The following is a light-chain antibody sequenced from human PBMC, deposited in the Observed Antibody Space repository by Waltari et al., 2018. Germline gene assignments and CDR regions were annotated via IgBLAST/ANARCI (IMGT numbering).Light chain of an antibody. J-gene: IGLJ1*01. V-gene: IGLV2-14*01. CDR3: SSYTSSSTEV. CDR2: DVS. Sequence: QSALTQPASVSGSPGQSITLSCTGTSSDVGGYNYFSWYQQHPGKAPKLMIYDVSNRPSGVSNRFSGSKSGNTASLTISGLQAEDEADYYCSSYTSSSTEVFGTGTKVTVL. CDR1: SSDVGGYNY.